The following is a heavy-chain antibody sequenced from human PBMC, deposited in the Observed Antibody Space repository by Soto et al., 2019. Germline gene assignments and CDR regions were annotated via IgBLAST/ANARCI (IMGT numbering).Heavy chain of an antibody. CDR3: ARAGSTTCKPSSGHEYGVDV. D-gene: IGHD2-2*01. CDR1: GFDFNNYN. Sequence: QVQLVESGGGVVQPGRSLRLSCAASGFDFNNYNLHWVRQAPGKGLEWVAVVSYGGNNKYHRVSVKGRFTISKDESKTTVYLPMTTRRSEDTANHYFARAGSTTCKPSSGHEYGVDVWGLGTRVTVSS. CDR2: VSYGGNNK. J-gene: IGHJ6*02. V-gene: IGHV3-30*03.